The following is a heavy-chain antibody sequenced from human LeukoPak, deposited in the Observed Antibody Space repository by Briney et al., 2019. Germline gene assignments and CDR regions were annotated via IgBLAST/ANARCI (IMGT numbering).Heavy chain of an antibody. CDR3: ARGSSLGECDY. CDR1: GFTFSTFS. D-gene: IGHD3-16*01. Sequence: PGGSLRLSCAASGFTFSTFSMNWVRQAPGKGLEWVSSISGRSNYIFYADSVKGRFTISRDNSKNTLYLQMNSLRAEDTAVYYCARGSSLGECDYWGQETLVTVSS. CDR2: ISGRSNYI. V-gene: IGHV3-21*01. J-gene: IGHJ4*02.